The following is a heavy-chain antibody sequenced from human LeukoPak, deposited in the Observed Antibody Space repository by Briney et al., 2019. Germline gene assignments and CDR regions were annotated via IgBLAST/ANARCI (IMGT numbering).Heavy chain of an antibody. CDR1: GFTVSRNY. V-gene: IGHV3-53*01. CDR3: ARELREHGVFDI. Sequence: QTGGSLRLSCGASGFTVSRNYMSWVRQAPGKGLEWVSEIYSDGSTYYSASVKGRFSISRDTSKDTVYLQMNSLRADDTALYYCARELREHGVFDIWGQGTMVTVSS. J-gene: IGHJ3*02. D-gene: IGHD1-26*01. CDR2: IYSDGST.